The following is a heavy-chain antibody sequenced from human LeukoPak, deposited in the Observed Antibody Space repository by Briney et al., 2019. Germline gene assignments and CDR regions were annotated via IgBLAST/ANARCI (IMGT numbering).Heavy chain of an antibody. J-gene: IGHJ3*02. CDR1: GYRFTNYW. V-gene: IGHV5-51*01. CDR2: IYPGDSDT. Sequence: GESLKISCRGSGYRFTNYWIGWVRQMPGKGLEWMGIIYPGDSDTRYSPSFQGQVTISADKSISTAYLQWSNLKASDTAMYYCARRDGLGAFDIWGQGTMVTVSS. D-gene: IGHD5-24*01. CDR3: ARRDGLGAFDI.